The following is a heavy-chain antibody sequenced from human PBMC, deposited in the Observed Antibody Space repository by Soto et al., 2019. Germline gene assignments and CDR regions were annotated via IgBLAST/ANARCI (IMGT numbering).Heavy chain of an antibody. J-gene: IGHJ4*02. CDR3: ARDWSYQSL. V-gene: IGHV3-21*01. D-gene: IGHD1-26*01. CDR1: GFTFRTYS. Sequence: PGGSLRLSCAASGFTFRTYSMNWVRQAPGKGLEWVSAISSGSTYIFYADSVKGRFTISRDNAKNSLYLQMNSLRDEDTAVYYCARDWSYQSLWGQGTLVTVSS. CDR2: ISSGSTYI.